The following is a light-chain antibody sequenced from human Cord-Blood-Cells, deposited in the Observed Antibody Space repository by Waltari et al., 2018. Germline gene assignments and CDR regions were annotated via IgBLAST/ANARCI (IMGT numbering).Light chain of an antibody. Sequence: SYELTQPPSVSMSPGQTASITCSGDKLGDKYACWYQQKPGQSPVLVIYQVSKRPSGIPERFSGSNSGNTSTLTISGTQAMDEADYYCQAWDSSTYVFGTGTKVTVL. J-gene: IGLJ1*01. CDR2: QVS. V-gene: IGLV3-1*01. CDR3: QAWDSSTYV. CDR1: KLGDKY.